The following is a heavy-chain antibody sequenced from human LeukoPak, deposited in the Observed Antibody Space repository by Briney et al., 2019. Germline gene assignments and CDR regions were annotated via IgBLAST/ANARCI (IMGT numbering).Heavy chain of an antibody. D-gene: IGHD3-3*01. Sequence: GGSLRLSCAASGFTFDDYAMHWVRQAPGKGLEWVSGINWNGGSTGYADSVKGRFTISRDNAKNSLYLQMNSLRAEDTALYYCARDRGTTYYDFWSGHPGPFDYWGQGTLVTVSS. CDR3: ARDRGTTYYDFWSGHPGPFDY. CDR1: GFTFDDYA. V-gene: IGHV3-20*04. J-gene: IGHJ4*02. CDR2: INWNGGST.